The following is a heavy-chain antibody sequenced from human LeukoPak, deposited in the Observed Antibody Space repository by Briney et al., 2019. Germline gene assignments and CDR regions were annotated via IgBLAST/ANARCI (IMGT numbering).Heavy chain of an antibody. CDR1: GFTFSSYA. CDR2: ISGSGGSI. Sequence: PGGSLRLSCAASGFTFSSYAMSWVRQAPGKGLEWVSAISGSGGSIYYADSVKGRFTISRDNAKNSLYLQMNSLRAEDTAVYYCARDGGNDAFDIWGQGTMVTVSS. D-gene: IGHD2-15*01. V-gene: IGHV3-23*01. J-gene: IGHJ3*02. CDR3: ARDGGNDAFDI.